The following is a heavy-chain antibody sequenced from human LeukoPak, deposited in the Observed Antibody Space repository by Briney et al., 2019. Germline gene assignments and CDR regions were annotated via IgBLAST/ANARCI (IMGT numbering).Heavy chain of an antibody. Sequence: GGSLRLSCAASGLTASSNYMSWVRQAPGKGLEWVSVIYSGGSTYYADSVKGRFTISRDNSKNTLYLQMNSLRAEDTAVYYCARADPGGDYWGQGTLVTVSS. CDR1: GLTASSNY. V-gene: IGHV3-53*01. J-gene: IGHJ4*02. CDR3: ARADPGGDY. CDR2: IYSGGST.